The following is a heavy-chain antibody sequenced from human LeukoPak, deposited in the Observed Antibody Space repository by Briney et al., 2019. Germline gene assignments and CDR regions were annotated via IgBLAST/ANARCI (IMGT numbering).Heavy chain of an antibody. J-gene: IGHJ5*02. V-gene: IGHV4-59*01. CDR3: ARWPSRLNWFDP. CDR2: IYYSGDT. CDR1: GGSISSYY. D-gene: IGHD6-13*01. Sequence: SETLSLTCTVSGGSISSYYWSWIRQPPGKGLEWIAYIYYSGDTNYNPSLRSRVSISVDTSKNQFTLKLSSVTAADTAVYYCARWPSRLNWFDPWGQGTLVTVSS.